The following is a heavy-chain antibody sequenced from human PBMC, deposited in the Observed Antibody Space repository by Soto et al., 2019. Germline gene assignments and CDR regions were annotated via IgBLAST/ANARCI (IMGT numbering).Heavy chain of an antibody. D-gene: IGHD3-16*02. J-gene: IGHJ4*02. CDR3: AKGLGELSPESYDH. CDR1: VFTYIFYG. V-gene: IGHV3-30*18. CDR2: ISYDGSDK. Sequence: QVQLVESGGGVVQPGRSLSLPCAASVFTYIFYGMHGVRQATGRGREWVAVISYDGSDKYYADSVKGRFTISRDNSKNTLDLQMNSLRDDDTAVYYCAKGLGELSPESYDHWGQGTLITVSS.